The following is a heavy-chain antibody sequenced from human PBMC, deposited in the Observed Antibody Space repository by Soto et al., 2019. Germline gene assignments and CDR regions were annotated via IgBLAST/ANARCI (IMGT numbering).Heavy chain of an antibody. D-gene: IGHD3-10*01. Sequence: EVRLEEAGGGFVQPGGSLRVSCSGSGFIFSSFWMHWVRQGPGKGLEWVSRMNGDGASLAYADSVKGRFSISRDNVKNTLHLQMNSLGADDTAVYFCARDGSLGLDVWGRGTTVTVSS. CDR2: MNGDGASL. CDR1: GFIFSSFW. J-gene: IGHJ6*02. V-gene: IGHV3-74*03. CDR3: ARDGSLGLDV.